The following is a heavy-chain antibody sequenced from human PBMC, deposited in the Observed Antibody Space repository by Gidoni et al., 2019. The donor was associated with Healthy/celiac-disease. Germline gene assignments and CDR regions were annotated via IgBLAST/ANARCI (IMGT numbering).Heavy chain of an antibody. CDR1: GATFSRYA. Sequence: QVQLVQSGAEVKKPGSSVKVSCKASGATFSRYATSWVRQAPGQGLEWMGGIIPIFGTANYAQKFQGRVTITADESTSTAYMELSSLRSEDTAVYYCARDTPEYSSSPHYYYYGMDVWGQGTTVTVSS. CDR3: ARDTPEYSSSPHYYYYGMDV. J-gene: IGHJ6*02. V-gene: IGHV1-69*01. D-gene: IGHD6-6*01. CDR2: IIPIFGTA.